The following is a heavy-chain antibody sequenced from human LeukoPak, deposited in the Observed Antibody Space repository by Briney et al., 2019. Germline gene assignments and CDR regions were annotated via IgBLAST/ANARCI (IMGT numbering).Heavy chain of an antibody. Sequence: SETLSLTCAVYGGSFSGYYWSWIRQPPGKGLEWIGEINHSGSTNYNPSLKSRVTISVDTSKNQFSLKLSSVTAADTAVYYCARRPCSGGSCYFRTDAFDIWGQGTMVTVS. CDR1: GGSFSGYY. V-gene: IGHV4-34*01. J-gene: IGHJ3*02. CDR3: ARRPCSGGSCYFRTDAFDI. D-gene: IGHD2-15*01. CDR2: INHSGST.